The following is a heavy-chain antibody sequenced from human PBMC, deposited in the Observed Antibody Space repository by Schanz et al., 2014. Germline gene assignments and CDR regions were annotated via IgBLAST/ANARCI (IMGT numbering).Heavy chain of an antibody. CDR1: GFTFSDYY. CDR2: ISSSGGTSSTI. J-gene: IGHJ4*02. Sequence: QVQLVESGGGLVKPGGSLRLSCAASGFTFSDYYMNWIRQAPGKGLEWVSYISSSGGTSSTIYYADSVKGRFTISRDNAKNSLYLQMNSLRAEDTAVYYCARDPCGGSCHFDYWGQGALVTVSS. V-gene: IGHV3-11*01. D-gene: IGHD2-15*01. CDR3: ARDPCGGSCHFDY.